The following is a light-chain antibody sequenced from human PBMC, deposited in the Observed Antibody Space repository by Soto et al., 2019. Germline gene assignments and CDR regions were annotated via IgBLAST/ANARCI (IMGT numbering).Light chain of an antibody. V-gene: IGKV1-8*01. CDR1: QGISSY. J-gene: IGKJ1*01. CDR3: QHYYRYPWT. Sequence: AIRMTQSPSSLSASTGDRVTITCRASQGISSYLAWYQQKPGKAPTLLIYAASTLQSGVASRFSGSGSGTDFTLTISFLQSEDFATDYCQHYYRYPWTFGQGTKVEIK. CDR2: AAS.